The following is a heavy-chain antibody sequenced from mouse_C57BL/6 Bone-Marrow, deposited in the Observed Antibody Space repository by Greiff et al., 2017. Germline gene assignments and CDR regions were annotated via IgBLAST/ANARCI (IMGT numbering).Heavy chain of an antibody. V-gene: IGHV1-69*01. CDR3: ARGEADGDYHWYFDV. J-gene: IGHJ1*03. D-gene: IGHD5-5*01. CDR1: GYTFTSYW. CDR2: IDPSDSYT. Sequence: QVQLQQPGAELVMPGASVKLSCKASGYTFTSYWMHWVKQRPGQGLEWIGEIDPSDSYTNYNQKFKGKSTLTVDKSSGTAYMQLSSLTSEDSAVDYCARGEADGDYHWYFDVGVRGTAITVTA.